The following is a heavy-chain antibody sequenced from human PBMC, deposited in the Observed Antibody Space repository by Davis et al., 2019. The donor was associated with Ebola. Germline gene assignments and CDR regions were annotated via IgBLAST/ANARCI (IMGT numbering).Heavy chain of an antibody. V-gene: IGHV3-21*04. J-gene: IGHJ6*02. CDR2: ISSSSSYI. CDR1: GFTFSSYS. CDR3: AKETYYYYGMDV. Sequence: GESLKISCAASGFTFSSYSMNWVRQAPGKGLEWVSSISSSSSYIYYADSVKGRFTISRDNAKNSLYLQMNSLRAEDTALYYCAKETYYYYGMDVWGRGTTVTVSS.